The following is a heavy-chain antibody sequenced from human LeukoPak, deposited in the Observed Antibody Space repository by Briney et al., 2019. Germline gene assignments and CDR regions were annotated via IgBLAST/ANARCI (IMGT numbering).Heavy chain of an antibody. Sequence: SETLSLTCAVYGGSFSGYYWSWIRQPPGKGLEWVGEINHSGSTNYNPSLKSRVTISVDTSKNQFSLKLSSVTAADTAVYYCARSDSSGWFNYWGQGTLVTVSS. J-gene: IGHJ4*02. D-gene: IGHD6-19*01. CDR3: ARSDSSGWFNY. CDR1: GGSFSGYY. CDR2: INHSGST. V-gene: IGHV4-34*01.